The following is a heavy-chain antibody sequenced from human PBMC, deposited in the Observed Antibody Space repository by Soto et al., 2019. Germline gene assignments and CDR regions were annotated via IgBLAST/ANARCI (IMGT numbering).Heavy chain of an antibody. CDR1: GYTFTSYD. V-gene: IGHV1-8*01. CDR2: MNPNSGNT. Sequence: ASVKVSCKASGYTFTSYDINWVRQATGQGLEWMGWMNPNSGNTGYAQKFQGRVTMTRNTSISTAYMELSSLRSEDTAVYYCARVVPPPTIQLLWEYYYYYYYMDVWGKGTTVTVSS. D-gene: IGHD2-2*01. J-gene: IGHJ6*03. CDR3: ARVVPPPTIQLLWEYYYYYYYMDV.